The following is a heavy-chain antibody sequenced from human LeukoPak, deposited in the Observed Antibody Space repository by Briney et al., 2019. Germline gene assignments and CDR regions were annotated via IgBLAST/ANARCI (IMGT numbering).Heavy chain of an antibody. V-gene: IGHV5-51*01. Sequence: RGESLKISCRGSGNSFTSHWVGWVRQMPGKGLEWMGIIYPGDSDTRYSPSFQGQVTISADKSISTAYLQWSSLKASDTAMYYCARRGLSYDRGTYYYYYMDVWGKGTTVTVSS. CDR1: GNSFTSHW. D-gene: IGHD3-22*01. J-gene: IGHJ6*03. CDR2: IYPGDSDT. CDR3: ARRGLSYDRGTYYYYYMDV.